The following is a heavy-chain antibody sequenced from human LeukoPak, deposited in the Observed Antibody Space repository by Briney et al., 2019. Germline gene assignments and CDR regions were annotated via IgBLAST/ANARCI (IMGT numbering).Heavy chain of an antibody. J-gene: IGHJ3*02. D-gene: IGHD4-23*01. CDR2: IYYSGST. CDR1: GGSISSYY. V-gene: IGHV4-59*06. Sequence: SETLSLTCTVSGGSISSYYWSWIRQHPGKGLEWIGYIYYSGSTYYNPSLKSRVTISVDTSKNQFSLKLSSVTAADTAVYYCARVEDYGGNSGAFDIWGQGTMVTVSS. CDR3: ARVEDYGGNSGAFDI.